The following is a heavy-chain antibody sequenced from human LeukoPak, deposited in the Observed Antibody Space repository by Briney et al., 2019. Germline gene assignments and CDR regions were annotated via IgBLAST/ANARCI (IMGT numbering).Heavy chain of an antibody. CDR3: ARLSITMVRGVIQSNNWFDP. D-gene: IGHD3-10*01. Sequence: ASVKVSCTASGYTFTSYGISWVRQAPGQGLEWMGWISAYNGNTNYAQKLQGRVTMTTDTSTSTAYMELRSLRSDDTAVYYCARLSITMVRGVIQSNNWFDPWGQGTLVTVSS. CDR2: ISAYNGNT. CDR1: GYTFTSYG. V-gene: IGHV1-18*01. J-gene: IGHJ5*02.